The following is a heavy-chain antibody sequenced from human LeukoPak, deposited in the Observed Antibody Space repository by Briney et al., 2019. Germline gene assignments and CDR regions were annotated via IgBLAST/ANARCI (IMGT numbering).Heavy chain of an antibody. CDR3: ARLGYCSGGSCYAFDI. CDR1: GFTFSSYE. Sequence: GGSLRLSCAASGFTFSSYEMNWVRQAPGKGLEWVSYISSSGSTIYYADSVKGRFTISRDNAKNSLYLQMNSLRAEDTAVYYCARLGYCSGGSCYAFDIWCQGTMVTVSS. J-gene: IGHJ3*02. CDR2: ISSSGSTI. D-gene: IGHD2-15*01. V-gene: IGHV3-48*03.